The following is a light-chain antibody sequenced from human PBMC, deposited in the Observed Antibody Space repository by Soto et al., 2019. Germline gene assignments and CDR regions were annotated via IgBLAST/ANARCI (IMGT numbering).Light chain of an antibody. Sequence: DIVMTQSPLSLPVTPGEPASISCRSSQSLLYGAGYMYVDWYLQKPGQPPHLLIFLGSNRASGVPYRFSGSVSGTDFTLKISRVETEDVGIYYCMQTLQTPYTFGQGTKLEIK. CDR1: QSLLYGAGYMY. CDR2: LGS. J-gene: IGKJ2*01. CDR3: MQTLQTPYT. V-gene: IGKV2-28*01.